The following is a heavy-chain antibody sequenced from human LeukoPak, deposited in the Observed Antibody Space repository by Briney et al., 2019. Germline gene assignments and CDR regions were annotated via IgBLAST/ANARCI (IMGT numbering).Heavy chain of an antibody. CDR2: ISSSGRTI. V-gene: IGHV3-48*03. D-gene: IGHD1-26*01. CDR3: ARDLISGHYTFDY. CDR1: GFTFSSYE. J-gene: IGHJ4*02. Sequence: GGSLRLSCAASGFTFSSYEMNWVRQAPGKGLEWVSYISSSGRTIYYADSVKGRFTVSRDNAKNSLYLQMNSLRDDDTAVYYCARDLISGHYTFDYWGQGTLVTVPS.